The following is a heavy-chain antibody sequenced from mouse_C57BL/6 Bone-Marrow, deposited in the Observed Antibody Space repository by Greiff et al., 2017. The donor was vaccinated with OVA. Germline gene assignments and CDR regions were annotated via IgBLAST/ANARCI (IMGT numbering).Heavy chain of an antibody. D-gene: IGHD6-1*01. CDR1: GYTFTDYW. CDR2: IYPGSGST. J-gene: IGHJ1*03. CDR3: ARNCGSDRYFDV. V-gene: IGHV1-55*01. Sequence: VQLQQSGAELVKPGASVKMSCKASGYTFTDYWITWVKQRPGQGLEWIGYIYPGSGSTYYIEKFKSKATLTVDTSSSTAYMLLSSLTSEDSAVYYCARNCGSDRYFDVWGTGTTVTVSS.